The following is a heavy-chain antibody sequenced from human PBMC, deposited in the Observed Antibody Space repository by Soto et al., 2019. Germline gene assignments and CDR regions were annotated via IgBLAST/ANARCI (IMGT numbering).Heavy chain of an antibody. CDR3: ARASLYYFGSGLAYAFHI. CDR1: GYTFATYG. J-gene: IGHJ3*02. D-gene: IGHD3-10*01. V-gene: IGHV1-18*01. CDR2: ISGYDGNT. Sequence: SVKLSCKASGYTFATYGSTWVRQAPGQGLQWMGWISGYDGNTNYAQKFQGRVTMTTDTSTTTAYMALRSLRSDDTAVYYCARASLYYFGSGLAYAFHIWGQGTMVTVSS.